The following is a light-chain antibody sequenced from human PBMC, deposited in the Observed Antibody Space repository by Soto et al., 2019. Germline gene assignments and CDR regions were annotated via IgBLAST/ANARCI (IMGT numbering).Light chain of an antibody. CDR1: QSVSSY. J-gene: IGKJ4*01. CDR3: QQRTNWPRLH. CDR2: DAS. V-gene: IGKV3-11*01. Sequence: IMLNNSPSALSLAPEERTTLSCKASQSVSSYLAWYQQKPGQAPRLLIYDASNRATGIPARFSGSGSGTDFTLTISSLEPEDFAVYCCQQRTNWPRLHFAGGTKVDIK.